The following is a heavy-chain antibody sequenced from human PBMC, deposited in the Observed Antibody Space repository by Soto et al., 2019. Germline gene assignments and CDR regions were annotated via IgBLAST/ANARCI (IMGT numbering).Heavy chain of an antibody. CDR3: ASSSGGSADYVDY. CDR2: IYFTGST. Sequence: SETLSLTCPVSGGSISRGGYYWSWIRQHPGKGLEWIGNIYFTGSTSYNPSLKSRLTISVDTSKNQFSLRLSSVTAADTAVYYCASSSGGSADYVDYWGQGTLVTVSS. V-gene: IGHV4-31*03. J-gene: IGHJ4*02. CDR1: GGSISRGGYY. D-gene: IGHD2-8*02.